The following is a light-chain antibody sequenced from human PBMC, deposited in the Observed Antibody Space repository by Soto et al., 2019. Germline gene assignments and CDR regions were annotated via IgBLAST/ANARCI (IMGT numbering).Light chain of an antibody. CDR2: GAS. Sequence: EIVMTQSPATLSVYPGERATLSCRASQSVSSNLAWYQQKPGQAPRLLIYGASTRATGIPARFSGSGSGTEFTLTISSLQSEDFAVYYCQQYNNWPLNFGGGTKVESK. CDR3: QQYNNWPLN. V-gene: IGKV3-15*01. J-gene: IGKJ4*01. CDR1: QSVSSN.